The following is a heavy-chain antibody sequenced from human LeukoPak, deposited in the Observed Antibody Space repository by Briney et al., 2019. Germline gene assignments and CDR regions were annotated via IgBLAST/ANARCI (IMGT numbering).Heavy chain of an antibody. Sequence: PSETPSLTCTVSGGSISSFYWSWIRQPPGKGLEWIGYIYYTGSTNYNPSLKSRVTISVDTSKNQFSLKLSFVTPADTAVYYCARGVVAAPQTFDYWGQGTLVTVSS. CDR1: GGSISSFY. CDR3: ARGVVAAPQTFDY. D-gene: IGHD2-15*01. CDR2: IYYTGST. J-gene: IGHJ4*02. V-gene: IGHV4-59*01.